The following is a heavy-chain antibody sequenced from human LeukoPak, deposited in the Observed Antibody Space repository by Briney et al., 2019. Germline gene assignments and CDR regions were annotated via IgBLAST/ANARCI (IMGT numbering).Heavy chain of an antibody. D-gene: IGHD3-22*01. V-gene: IGHV3-23*01. CDR3: AKDGGYSPYYFDY. CDR2: ISGSGGST. CDR1: GFIFNSYA. J-gene: IGHJ4*02. Sequence: GGSLRLSCAASGFIFNSYAMSWVRQAPGKGLEWVSAISGSGGSTYYADSVRGRFTISRDNSKNTLYLQMNSLRAEDTAVYYCAKDGGYSPYYFDYWGQGTLVTVSS.